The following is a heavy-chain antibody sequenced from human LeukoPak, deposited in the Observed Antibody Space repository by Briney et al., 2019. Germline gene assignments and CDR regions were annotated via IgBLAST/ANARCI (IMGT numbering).Heavy chain of an antibody. D-gene: IGHD4-17*01. V-gene: IGHV3-7*01. CDR3: ARESDYGDYVGY. CDR1: GFTFSSHW. J-gene: IGHJ4*02. CDR2: IKEDGSEK. Sequence: GGSLRLSSAASGFTFSSHWMSWVRQAPGKGLEWVANIKEDGSEKYYVDSLKGRFTISRDNAKSSLYLQMNSLRAEDTAVYYCARESDYGDYVGYWGQGTLVTVSS.